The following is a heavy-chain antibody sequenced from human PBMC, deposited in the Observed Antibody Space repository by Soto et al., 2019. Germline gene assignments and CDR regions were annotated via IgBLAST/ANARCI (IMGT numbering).Heavy chain of an antibody. D-gene: IGHD1-26*01. CDR1: GFTFSNYG. CDR2: ISDDGDKR. V-gene: IGHV3-30*18. J-gene: IGHJ4*02. CDR3: AKARVRIVGANSFDY. Sequence: LRLSCVGSGFTFSNYGMHWVRQPPGKGLEWVALISDDGDKRYYADSVRGRLIISRDNSKDTLCLQMNSLGPDDTAVYFCAKARVRIVGANSFDYWGQGTPVTVSS.